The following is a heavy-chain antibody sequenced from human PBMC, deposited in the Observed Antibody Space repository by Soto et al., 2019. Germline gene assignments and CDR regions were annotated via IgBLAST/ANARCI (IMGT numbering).Heavy chain of an antibody. V-gene: IGHV3-30*18. CDR1: GVTLRSYG. D-gene: IGHD2-15*01. CDR3: AKVTQETYCSGFSCYPDSEYFQH. J-gene: IGHJ1*01. Sequence: PGGSLRHSYAASGVTLRSYGLHGVRQAPGKGLEWVGVISYDGSNKYYADSVKGRFTISRDNSKKTLYLQMNSLRAEDTAVYYCAKVTQETYCSGFSCYPDSEYFQHFGLGAVLPVS. CDR2: ISYDGSNK.